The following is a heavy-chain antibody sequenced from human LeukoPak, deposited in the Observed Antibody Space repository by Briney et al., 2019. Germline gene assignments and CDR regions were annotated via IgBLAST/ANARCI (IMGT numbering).Heavy chain of an antibody. CDR3: ARLSSLANIAARGRTWLDP. D-gene: IGHD6-6*01. CDR2: IYYSGST. Sequence: PSETLSLTCTVSGGSINNSYWTRIRQPPGKGLEWIGHIYYSGSTNYSPSLKSRVTISVDTSKNQFSLKLSSVTAADTAVYYCARLSSLANIAARGRTWLDPWGQGSLVTVSS. J-gene: IGHJ5*02. CDR1: GGSINNSY. V-gene: IGHV4-59*01.